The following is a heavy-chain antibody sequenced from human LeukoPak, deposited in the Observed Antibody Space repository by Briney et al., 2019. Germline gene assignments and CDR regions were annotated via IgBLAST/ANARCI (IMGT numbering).Heavy chain of an antibody. CDR1: SDSISGFY. J-gene: IGHJ6*02. V-gene: IGHV4-59*08. D-gene: IGHD1-1*01. CDR3: ARHSQRYRFGKDV. Sequence: SETLSLTYSVSSDSISGFYLSWIRQPPGKGLEWIGQIHSSGSTRYNPSLKSRVTISVDMSQNQVSLKLSSVTAADTAVYSCARHSQRYRFGKDVWGQGTTVTVSS. CDR2: IHSSGST.